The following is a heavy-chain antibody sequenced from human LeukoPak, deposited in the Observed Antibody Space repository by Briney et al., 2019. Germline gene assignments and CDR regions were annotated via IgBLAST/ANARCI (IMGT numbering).Heavy chain of an antibody. V-gene: IGHV3-30*02. J-gene: IGHJ4*02. Sequence: GGSLRLSCATSGLAFRIFGMHWGRQAPGKGLEWVAFIRHDGSNTYYGDSVKGRFTISRDNSKNTMYLEMKSLRVEDTALYYCAKGKGSSALGYWGQGTLVTVSS. D-gene: IGHD3-16*01. CDR3: AKGKGSSALGY. CDR2: IRHDGSNT. CDR1: GLAFRIFG.